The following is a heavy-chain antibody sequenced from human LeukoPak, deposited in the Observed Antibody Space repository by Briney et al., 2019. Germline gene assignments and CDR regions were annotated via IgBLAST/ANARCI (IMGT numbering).Heavy chain of an antibody. D-gene: IGHD4-17*01. CDR3: ARADYGDYTRAFDI. J-gene: IGHJ3*02. V-gene: IGHV1-69*13. Sequence: GASVKVSCKASGGTFSSYGITWVRQAPGQGLEWMGGIIPIFGTANYAQKFQGRVTITADESTSTAYMELSSLRSEDTAVYYCARADYGDYTRAFDIWGQGTMVTVSS. CDR1: GGTFSSYG. CDR2: IIPIFGTA.